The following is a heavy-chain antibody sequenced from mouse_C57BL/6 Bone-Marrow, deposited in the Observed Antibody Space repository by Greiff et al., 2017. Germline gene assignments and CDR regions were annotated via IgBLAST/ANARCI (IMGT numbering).Heavy chain of an antibody. CDR2: IYPGSGST. V-gene: IGHV1-55*01. J-gene: IGHJ3*01. CDR1: GYTFTSYW. D-gene: IGHD2-3*01. Sequence: QVQLQQPGAELVKPGASVKMSCKASGYTFTSYWLTWVKQRPGQGLEWIGDIYPGSGSTNYNEKFKSKATLTVDTSSSTAYMQLSSLTSEDSAVYYCARWDDGYYEFAYWGQGTLVTVSA. CDR3: ARWDDGYYEFAY.